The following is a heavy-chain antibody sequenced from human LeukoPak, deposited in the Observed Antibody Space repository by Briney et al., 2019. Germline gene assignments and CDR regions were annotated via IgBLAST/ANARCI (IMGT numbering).Heavy chain of an antibody. V-gene: IGHV1-18*01. CDR3: ARAPLMMVTPYYFDY. CDR1: GYAFTSFG. CDR2: ISAYNGHT. D-gene: IGHD5-18*01. Sequence: GASVKVSCKASGYAFTSFGISWVRQAPGQGLEWMGWISAYNGHTNYAQRFQGRVTMTTDTSTTTAYMELRSLRSDDTAVYYCARAPLMMVTPYYFDYWGQGTLVTVSS. J-gene: IGHJ4*02.